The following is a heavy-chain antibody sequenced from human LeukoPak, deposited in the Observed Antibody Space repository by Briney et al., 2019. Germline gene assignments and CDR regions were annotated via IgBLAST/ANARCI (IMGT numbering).Heavy chain of an antibody. D-gene: IGHD3-22*01. Sequence: PGGSLRLSCAASGFTFSSYATSWVRQAPGKGLEWVSGISGSGDNTYHADSVKGRFTISRDNSKNTLYVQVNSLGTEDTAAYYCAKGSYYDSSGSFYFDYWGQGTLVTVSS. J-gene: IGHJ4*02. CDR3: AKGSYYDSSGSFYFDY. V-gene: IGHV3-23*01. CDR1: GFTFSSYA. CDR2: ISGSGDNT.